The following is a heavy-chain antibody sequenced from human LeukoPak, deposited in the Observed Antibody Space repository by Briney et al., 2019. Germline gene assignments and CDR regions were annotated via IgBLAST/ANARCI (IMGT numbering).Heavy chain of an antibody. V-gene: IGHV4-34*01. D-gene: IGHD2-2*01. Sequence: SETLSLTCAVYGGSFRGYYWSWIRQPPGKGLEWTGEINHSGSTNYNPSLKSRVTISVDTSKNQFSLKLSSVTAADTAVYYCASLGYCSSTSCYRVGYFQHWGQGTLVTVSS. CDR1: GGSFRGYY. CDR3: ASLGYCSSTSCYRVGYFQH. J-gene: IGHJ1*01. CDR2: INHSGST.